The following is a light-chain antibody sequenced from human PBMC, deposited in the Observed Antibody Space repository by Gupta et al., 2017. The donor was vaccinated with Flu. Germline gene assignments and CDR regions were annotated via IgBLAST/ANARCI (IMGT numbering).Light chain of an antibody. CDR3: QVWDSSSDHVV. CDR1: NIGSKS. Sequence: SYVLTQPPSVSVAPGQTARITCGGNNIGSKSVHWYQQKPGQAPVLVVYDDFDRPSGIPERFSGSNSGNTATLISSRVEVGDEADYYCQVWDSSSDHVVFGGGTKLTVL. J-gene: IGLJ2*01. V-gene: IGLV3-21*02. CDR2: DDF.